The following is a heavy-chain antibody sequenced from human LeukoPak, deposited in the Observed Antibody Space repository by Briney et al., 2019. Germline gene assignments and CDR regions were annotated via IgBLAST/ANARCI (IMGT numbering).Heavy chain of an antibody. J-gene: IGHJ4*02. Sequence: ASVKVSCKASGYTFTSYYMHWVRQAPGQGLEWMGIINPSGGSTSYAQKFQGRVTMTRDTSISTAYMELSGLTSDDTAVYYCARDLSSTDHWEFDHWGQGTLVTVSS. CDR3: ARDLSSTDHWEFDH. D-gene: IGHD1-26*01. V-gene: IGHV1-46*01. CDR2: INPSGGST. CDR1: GYTFTSYY.